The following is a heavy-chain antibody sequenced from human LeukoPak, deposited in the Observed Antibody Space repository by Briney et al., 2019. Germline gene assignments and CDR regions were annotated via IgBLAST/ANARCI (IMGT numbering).Heavy chain of an antibody. CDR2: INPSGGST. V-gene: IGHV1-46*01. CDR3: ARARFGELFQYYYFDY. Sequence: ASVKVSCKASGYTFTSYYMHWVRQAPGQGLEWMGIINPSGGSTSYAQKFQGRVTMTRDTSTSAVYMELSSLRSEDTAVYYCARARFGELFQYYYFDYWGQGTLVTVSS. J-gene: IGHJ4*02. CDR1: GYTFTSYY. D-gene: IGHD3-10*01.